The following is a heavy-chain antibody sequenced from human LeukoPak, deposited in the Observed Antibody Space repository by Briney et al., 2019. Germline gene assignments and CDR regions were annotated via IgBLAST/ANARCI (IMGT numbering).Heavy chain of an antibody. CDR3: ARDMGGNDFYFNY. CDR2: ITPIFGTA. D-gene: IGHD5-12*01. Sequence: ASVKVSCKASGGTFSNFAINWVRQAPGQGLEWMGGITPIFGTANYAQKFQGRVTITADESTRTAYMELSSLRSEDTAVYYCARDMGGNDFYFNYWGQGTLVTVSS. J-gene: IGHJ4*02. CDR1: GGTFSNFA. V-gene: IGHV1-69*13.